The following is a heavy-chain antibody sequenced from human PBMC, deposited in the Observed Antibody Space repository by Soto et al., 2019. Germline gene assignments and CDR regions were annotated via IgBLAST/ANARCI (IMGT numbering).Heavy chain of an antibody. D-gene: IGHD6-19*01. J-gene: IGHJ1*01. Sequence: QLQLQESGPGLVKPSETLSLTCTVSGGSISSSSYYWGWIRQPPGKGLEWIGSIYYSGSTYYNPSLKSRVTISVDTSKNQFSLKLSSVTAADTAVYYCARHAGDASGWLRFQHWGQGTLVTVSS. CDR3: ARHAGDASGWLRFQH. CDR2: IYYSGST. CDR1: GGSISSSSYY. V-gene: IGHV4-39*01.